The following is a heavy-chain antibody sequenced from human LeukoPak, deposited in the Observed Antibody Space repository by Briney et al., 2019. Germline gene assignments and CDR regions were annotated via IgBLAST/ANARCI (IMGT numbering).Heavy chain of an antibody. CDR1: GFTFSSYG. Sequence: GGCLRLSCAASGFTFSSYGMSWVRQAPGKGLEWVSAISGSGGGGSTNYADSVRGRFTISRDNSKNTLYLQMNSLRAEDTALYYCAKGRFSNFDPWGQGTLVTVSS. CDR3: AKGRFSNFDP. V-gene: IGHV3-23*01. CDR2: ISGSGGGGST. J-gene: IGHJ5*02. D-gene: IGHD4-11*01.